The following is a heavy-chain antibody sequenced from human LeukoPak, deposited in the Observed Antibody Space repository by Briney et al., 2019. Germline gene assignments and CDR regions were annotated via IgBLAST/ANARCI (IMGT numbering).Heavy chain of an antibody. J-gene: IGHJ5*02. CDR3: ARVFHSFCGWFGGLCRNWFDP. V-gene: IGHV4-59*12. CDR2: IYYSGST. Sequence: SETLSLTCTVSGGSISSYYWSWIRQPPGKGLEWIGYIYYSGSTNYNPSLKSRVTISVDTSKNQFSLKPSSVTAADTAVYYCARVFHSFCGWFGGLCRNWFDPWGQGTLVTVSS. D-gene: IGHD3-10*01. CDR1: GGSISSYY.